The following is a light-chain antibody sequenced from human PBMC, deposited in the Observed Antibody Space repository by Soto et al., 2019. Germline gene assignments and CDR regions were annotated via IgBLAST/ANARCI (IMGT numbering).Light chain of an antibody. CDR2: ANN. CDR1: SSNIGNNY. CDR3: GTWDSSRMV. J-gene: IGLJ2*01. V-gene: IGLV1-51*01. Sequence: QSVLTQPPSVSAAPGQTVTISCSGSSSNIGNNYVSWYQQLPGTAPKLLIYANNKRPSGIPDRFSGSKSGTSATLGITGLQTGDEAYYYCGTWDSSRMVFGGGTPLTVL.